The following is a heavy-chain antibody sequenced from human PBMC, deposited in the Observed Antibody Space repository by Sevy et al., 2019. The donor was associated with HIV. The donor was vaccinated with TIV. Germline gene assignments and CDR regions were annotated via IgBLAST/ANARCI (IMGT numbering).Heavy chain of an antibody. D-gene: IGHD2-2*01. V-gene: IGHV3-7*03. CDR2: IKRDGTQK. CDR1: GFTLSSYW. CDR3: ARDCSSSSCLWGMDV. J-gene: IGHJ6*02. Sequence: GGSLRLSCAASGFTLSSYWMSWVRQAPGKGLEWVAHIKRDGTQKYYVDSVKGRFTISRDNAKNSLYLQMNSLRAEDTAVYYCARDCSSSSCLWGMDVWGQGTTVTVSS.